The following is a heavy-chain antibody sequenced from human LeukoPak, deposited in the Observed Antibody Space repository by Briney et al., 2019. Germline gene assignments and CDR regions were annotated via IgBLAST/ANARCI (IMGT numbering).Heavy chain of an antibody. CDR1: GFTFSSYA. D-gene: IGHD4-17*01. CDR3: AKDSIRHYYYGMDV. Sequence: GGSLRLSCAASGFTFSSYAMGWVRQAPGKGLEWVSAISGSGGSTYYADSVKGRFTISRDNSKNTLYLQMNSLRAEDTAVYYCAKDSIRHYYYGMDVWGQGTTVTVSS. V-gene: IGHV3-23*01. CDR2: ISGSGGST. J-gene: IGHJ6*02.